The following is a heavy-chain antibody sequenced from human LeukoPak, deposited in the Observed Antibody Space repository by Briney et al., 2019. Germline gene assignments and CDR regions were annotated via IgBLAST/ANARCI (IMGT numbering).Heavy chain of an antibody. Sequence: PSETLSLTCSVSGASVTGTYWSWVLQTPGKGLEWIAYTYYGGTTDYSPSLKSRATISVDTSKNHFSLDLRSVTAADTAVYFCARLGLYDGYTHDSWGQGTLVTVSS. V-gene: IGHV4-59*08. D-gene: IGHD5-24*01. J-gene: IGHJ4*02. CDR1: GASVTGTY. CDR2: TYYGGTT. CDR3: ARLGLYDGYTHDS.